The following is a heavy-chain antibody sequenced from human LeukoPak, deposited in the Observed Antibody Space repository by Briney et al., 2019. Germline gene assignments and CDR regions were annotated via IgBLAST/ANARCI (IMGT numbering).Heavy chain of an antibody. CDR2: ISTTGST. Sequence: SETLSLTCTVSGDSVSTYYWSWIRQSAGKGLEWIGHISTTGSTTYNPSLKSRVTVSVDTSKNQFSLKLSSVTAADTAVYYCARVSYDFWSGRTGYYYYMDVWGKGTTVTVSS. J-gene: IGHJ6*03. V-gene: IGHV4-4*07. CDR3: ARVSYDFWSGRTGYYYYMDV. D-gene: IGHD3-3*01. CDR1: GDSVSTYY.